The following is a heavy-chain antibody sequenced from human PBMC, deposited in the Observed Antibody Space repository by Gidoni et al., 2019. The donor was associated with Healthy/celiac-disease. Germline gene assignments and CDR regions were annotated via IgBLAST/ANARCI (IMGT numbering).Heavy chain of an antibody. CDR2: ISWDGGST. CDR3: AKAPEWKYYYYGMDV. D-gene: IGHD1-1*01. V-gene: IGHV3-43*01. Sequence: EVQLVESGGVVVQPGGSLRLSCAASGFTFDDYTMHWVRQAPGKGLEWVSLISWDGGSTYYADSVKGRFTISRDNSKNSLYLQMNSLRTEDTALYYCAKAPEWKYYYYGMDVWGKGTTVTVSS. CDR1: GFTFDDYT. J-gene: IGHJ6*04.